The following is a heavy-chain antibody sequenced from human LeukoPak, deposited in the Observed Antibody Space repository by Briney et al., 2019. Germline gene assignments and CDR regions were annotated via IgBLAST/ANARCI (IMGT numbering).Heavy chain of an antibody. CDR2: MNPNSGNT. D-gene: IGHD6-13*01. CDR1: GYTFTSYD. J-gene: IGHJ3*02. V-gene: IGHV1-8*01. CDR3: ARGPFGIAAAEADAFDI. Sequence: APVKVSCKASGYTFTSYDINWVRQATGQGLEWMGWMNPNSGNTGYAQKFQGRVTMTRNTSISTAYMELSSLRSEDTAVYYCARGPFGIAAAEADAFDIWGQGTMVTVSS.